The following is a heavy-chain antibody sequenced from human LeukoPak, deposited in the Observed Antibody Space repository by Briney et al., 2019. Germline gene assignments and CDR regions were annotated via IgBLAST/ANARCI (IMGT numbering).Heavy chain of an antibody. V-gene: IGHV4-39*01. Sequence: SETLSCTSTVSGGTTSSSRDYWGRIRQPPGKGLEWIGSIYFTGSTFYSPSLKSRVTMSVDTSKNQFSLKLSSVTAADTAVYYCARPPLIRRGFDLSGQGTMVTVSS. CDR2: IYFTGST. CDR1: GGTTSSSRDY. J-gene: IGHJ3*01. CDR3: ARPPLIRRGFDL.